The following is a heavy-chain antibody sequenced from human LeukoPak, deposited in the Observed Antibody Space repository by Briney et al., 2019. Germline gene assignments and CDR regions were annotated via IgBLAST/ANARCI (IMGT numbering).Heavy chain of an antibody. CDR3: ARIGTYAEFDY. CDR1: GYSFTTYW. V-gene: IGHV5-51*01. CDR2: INPVDSET. J-gene: IGHJ4*02. D-gene: IGHD6-13*01. Sequence: GESLKISCKGSGYSFTTYWIGWVRQMPGKGLEWMGIINPVDSETRYSPSFQGQVTISEDKSITTAHLQWSSLKATDTAMYFCARIGTYAEFDYWGQGSLVTVSS.